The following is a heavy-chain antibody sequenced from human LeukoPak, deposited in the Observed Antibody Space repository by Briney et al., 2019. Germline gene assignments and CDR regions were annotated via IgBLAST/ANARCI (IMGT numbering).Heavy chain of an antibody. J-gene: IGHJ4*02. CDR3: ARLSETPAYYYSSGYYFIGF. Sequence: ASVKASCKASGYTFTAYDINWVRQAPGQGLEWMGWTNPDTGNTGSAQKFQGRLTMTRDTSISTAYLELNGLTSDDTAVYYCARLSETPAYYYSSGYYFIGFWGQGTLVTVSS. D-gene: IGHD3-22*01. CDR1: GYTFTAYD. V-gene: IGHV1-8*02. CDR2: TNPDTGNT.